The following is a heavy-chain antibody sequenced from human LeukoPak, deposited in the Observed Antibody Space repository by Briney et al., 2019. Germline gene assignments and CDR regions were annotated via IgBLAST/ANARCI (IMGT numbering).Heavy chain of an antibody. Sequence: PSETLSLTCTVSGGSISSYYWSWIRQPPGKGLEWIGYIYYSGSTNYNPSLKSRVTISVDTSKNQFSLKLSSVTAADTAAYYCAREGDSSSTYWGQGTLVTVSS. D-gene: IGHD6-13*01. CDR2: IYYSGST. J-gene: IGHJ4*02. CDR1: GGSISSYY. CDR3: AREGDSSSTY. V-gene: IGHV4-59*01.